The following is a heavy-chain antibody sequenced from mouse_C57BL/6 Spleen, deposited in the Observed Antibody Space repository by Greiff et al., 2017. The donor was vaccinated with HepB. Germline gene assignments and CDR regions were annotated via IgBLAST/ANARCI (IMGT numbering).Heavy chain of an antibody. J-gene: IGHJ3*01. CDR2: IDPENGDT. CDR1: GFNIKDDY. Sequence: VQLQQSGAELVRPGASVKLSCTASGFNIKDDYMHWVKQRPEQGLEWIGWIDPENGDTEYASKFQGKATITADTSSNTAYLQHSSLTSEDTAVYYCATPLYCGNYKFAYWGQGTLVTVSA. D-gene: IGHD2-1*01. CDR3: ATPLYCGNYKFAY. V-gene: IGHV14-4*01.